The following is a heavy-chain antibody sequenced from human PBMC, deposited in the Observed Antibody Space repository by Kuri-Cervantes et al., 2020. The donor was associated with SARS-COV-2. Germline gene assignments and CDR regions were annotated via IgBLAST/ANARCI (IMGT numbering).Heavy chain of an antibody. J-gene: IGHJ6*02. D-gene: IGHD3-22*01. CDR2: INHSGST. CDR1: GGSFSGYY. CDR3: AREYYYDSSGYYYTRYYYYYGMDV. Sequence: QTLPLTGAVYGGSFSGYYWSWIRQPPGKGLEWIGEINHSGSTNYNPSLKSRVTISVDTSKNQFSLKLSSVTAADTAVYYCAREYYYDSSGYYYTRYYYYYGMDVWGQGTTVTVSS. V-gene: IGHV4-34*01.